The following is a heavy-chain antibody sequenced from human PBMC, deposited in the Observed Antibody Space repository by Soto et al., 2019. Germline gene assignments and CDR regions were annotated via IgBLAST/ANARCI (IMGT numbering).Heavy chain of an antibody. CDR2: ISGSGTDT. D-gene: IGHD6-19*01. J-gene: IGHJ6*02. CDR1: GFSFSDYY. Sequence: LRLSCAASGFSFSDYYMTWIRQAPGKGLEWISYISGSGTDTHYADSVEGRFAIPRDNAERSLYLQLNSLRDEDTAVYYCARESGYSSGWWFGMDVWGQGTTVTVSS. V-gene: IGHV3-11*06. CDR3: ARESGYSSGWWFGMDV.